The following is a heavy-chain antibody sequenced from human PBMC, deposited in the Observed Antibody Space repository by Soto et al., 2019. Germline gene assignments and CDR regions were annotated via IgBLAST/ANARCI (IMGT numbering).Heavy chain of an antibody. CDR1: GFTFSSYA. V-gene: IGHV3-30-3*01. CDR3: ARDGGYGGELVPHY. CDR2: ISYDGSNK. J-gene: IGHJ4*02. D-gene: IGHD6-13*01. Sequence: QVQLVESGGGVVQPGRSLRLSCAASGFTFSSYAMHWVRQAPGKGLESVAVISYDGSNKYYADSVKGRFTISRDNSKNTLYLQMNSLRAEDTAGYYCARDGGYGGELVPHYWGQGTLVTVSS.